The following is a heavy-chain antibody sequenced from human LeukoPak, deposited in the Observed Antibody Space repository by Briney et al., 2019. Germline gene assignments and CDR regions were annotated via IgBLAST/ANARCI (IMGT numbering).Heavy chain of an antibody. CDR3: ARGQRSGWYSDY. CDR1: GFTFSSYA. V-gene: IGHV3-30-3*01. D-gene: IGHD6-19*01. Sequence: GGSLRLSCAVSGFTFSSYAIHWVRRAPGKGLEWVAVISYDGNIKYYTDSVKGRFTISRDNSKNTLYLQMNSLRVEDTAVYYCARGQRSGWYSDYWGQGTLVTVSS. CDR2: ISYDGNIK. J-gene: IGHJ4*02.